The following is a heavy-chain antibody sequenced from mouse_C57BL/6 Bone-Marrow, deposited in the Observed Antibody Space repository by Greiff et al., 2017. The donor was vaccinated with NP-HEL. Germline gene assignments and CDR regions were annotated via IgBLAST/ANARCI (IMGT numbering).Heavy chain of an antibody. D-gene: IGHD2-3*01. V-gene: IGHV1-7*01. CDR3: AREDWWLLTDAMDY. CDR1: GYTFTSYW. J-gene: IGHJ4*01. Sequence: VQLQQSGAELAKPGASVKLSCKASGYTFTSYWMHWVKQRPGQGLEWIGYINPSSGYTKYNQKFKDKATLTADKSPSTAYMQLSSLTYEDSAVYYCAREDWWLLTDAMDYWGQGTSVTVSS. CDR2: INPSSGYT.